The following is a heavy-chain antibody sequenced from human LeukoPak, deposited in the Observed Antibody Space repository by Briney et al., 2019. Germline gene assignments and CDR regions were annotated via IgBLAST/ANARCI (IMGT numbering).Heavy chain of an antibody. CDR1: GYTFTSYG. V-gene: IGHV1-18*01. D-gene: IGHD6-19*01. J-gene: IGHJ2*01. CDR2: ISAYNGNT. Sequence: ASVKVSCKASGYTFTSYGISWVRQAPGQGLEWMGWISAYNGNTNYAQKLQGRVTMTTDTSTSTAYMELRSLRSDDTAVYYCARDPGSGWYGGYWYFDLWGRGTLVTVSS. CDR3: ARDPGSGWYGGYWYFDL.